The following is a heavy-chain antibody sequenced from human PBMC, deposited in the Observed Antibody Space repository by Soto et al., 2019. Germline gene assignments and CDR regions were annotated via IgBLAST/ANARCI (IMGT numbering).Heavy chain of an antibody. J-gene: IGHJ4*02. Sequence: QVQLQQWGAGLLKPSETLSLTCDVYGGSFSGYYWSWIRQPPGQGLEWIGEINHSGSTNYNPSLKSRVPISVDTSKNQFSLKLGSVTAADTAVYYWARGSSGVVVTICYFDYWGQGTLVTVAS. CDR2: INHSGST. CDR3: ARGSSGVVVTICYFDY. V-gene: IGHV4-34*01. CDR1: GGSFSGYY. D-gene: IGHD5-12*01.